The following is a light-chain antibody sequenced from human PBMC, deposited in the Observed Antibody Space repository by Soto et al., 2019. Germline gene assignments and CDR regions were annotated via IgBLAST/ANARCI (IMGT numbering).Light chain of an antibody. CDR3: SSCGDNDIYV. V-gene: IGLV2-8*01. J-gene: IGLJ1*01. CDR2: AVT. Sequence: QSVLTQPASVSGSPGQSITISCTGTSSDVGGYNYVSWYQQHPGKAPKLMIYAVTDRPSGVPDRFSGSKPGNTASLTVTGLQAEDEADYYCSSCGDNDIYVFGTGTKVTVL. CDR1: SSDVGGYNY.